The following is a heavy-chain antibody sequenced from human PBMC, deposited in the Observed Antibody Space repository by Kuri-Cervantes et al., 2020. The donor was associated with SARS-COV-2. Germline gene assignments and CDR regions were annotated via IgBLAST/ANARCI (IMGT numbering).Heavy chain of an antibody. V-gene: IGHV2-70*04. CDR1: GFSLSTSGMR. Sequence: SGPTLVKPTQTLTLTCTFSGFSLSTSGMRVSWIRQPPGKALEWLARIDWDDDKFYSTSLKTRLTISKDTSKNQVVLTMTNMDPVDTATYYCARMTYYYDSSGYFTGPGAFDIWGQGTTVTVSS. CDR2: IDWDDDK. CDR3: ARMTYYYDSSGYFTGPGAFDI. D-gene: IGHD3-22*01. J-gene: IGHJ3*02.